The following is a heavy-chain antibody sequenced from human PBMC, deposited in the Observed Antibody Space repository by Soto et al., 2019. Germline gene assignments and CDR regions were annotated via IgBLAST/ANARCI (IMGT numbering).Heavy chain of an antibody. J-gene: IGHJ6*04. CDR2: IFPSDSDT. D-gene: IGHD3-16*02. Sequence: GAAQTISCERCGYRFTTSWVAWVLQTPGKGLDWMGIIFPSDSDTRYSPSFQGQVTTSVDRSLSTTYLHWSSLKASDTAMYYCARLGSRLDVWGEGTTVPVSS. CDR1: GYRFTTSW. CDR3: ARLGSRLDV. V-gene: IGHV5-51*01.